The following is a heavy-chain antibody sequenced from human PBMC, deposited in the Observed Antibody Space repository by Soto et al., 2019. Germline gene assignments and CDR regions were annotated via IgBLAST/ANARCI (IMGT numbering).Heavy chain of an antibody. CDR2: IYHSGST. Sequence: QVQLQESGPGLVKPSQTLSLTCIVSGGSISTTGYYWSWIRQYPGKGLEWIGYIYHSGSTDYNPYLQSRVTTSVDTSKDKVSLKTNSGTAAYSAVYYCANALRGYCTSTSCHPWYLDFWGRGTLVTVSS. CDR1: GGSISTTGYY. V-gene: IGHV4-31*03. D-gene: IGHD2-2*01. J-gene: IGHJ2*01. CDR3: ANALRGYCTSTSCHPWYLDF.